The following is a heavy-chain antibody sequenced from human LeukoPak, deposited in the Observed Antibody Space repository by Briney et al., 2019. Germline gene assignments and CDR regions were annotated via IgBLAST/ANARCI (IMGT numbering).Heavy chain of an antibody. CDR1: GFTFSSYG. CDR2: ISSSGTYI. Sequence: GGSLRLSCAASGFTFSSYGMHWVRQAPGKGLEWVSSISSSGTYIYYADSVKGRFTISRDNAKNSLYLQMNSLRAEDTAMYYCARDWNTWNHPSFDYWGQGTLVTVSS. J-gene: IGHJ4*02. CDR3: ARDWNTWNHPSFDY. V-gene: IGHV3-21*01. D-gene: IGHD1-20*01.